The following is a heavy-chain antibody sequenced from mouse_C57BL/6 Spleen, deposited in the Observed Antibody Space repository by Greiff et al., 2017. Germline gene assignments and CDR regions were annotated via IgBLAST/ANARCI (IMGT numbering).Heavy chain of an antibody. Sequence: QVQLQQPGAELVRPGTSVKLSCKASGYTFTSYWMHWVKQRPGQGLEWIGVIDPSDSYTNYNQKFKGKATLTVDTSSSTAYMQLSSLTSEDSAVYYCARSGYREYFDVWGTETTVTVSS. D-gene: IGHD3-1*01. CDR3: ARSGYREYFDV. CDR2: IDPSDSYT. CDR1: GYTFTSYW. V-gene: IGHV1-59*01. J-gene: IGHJ1*03.